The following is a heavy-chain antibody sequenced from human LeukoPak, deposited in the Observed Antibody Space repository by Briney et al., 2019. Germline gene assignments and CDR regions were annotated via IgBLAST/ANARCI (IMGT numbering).Heavy chain of an antibody. V-gene: IGHV4-4*02. CDR3: ATRVAAAGIDDY. CDR2: IYHSGST. D-gene: IGHD6-13*01. Sequence: SGTLSLTCAVSGGSTSCSNWWSWVRQPPGKGLEWIGEIYHSGSTNYNPSLKSRVTISVDKSKNQFSLKLSSVTAADTAVYYCATRVAAAGIDDYWGQGTLVTVSS. CDR1: GGSTSCSNW. J-gene: IGHJ4*02.